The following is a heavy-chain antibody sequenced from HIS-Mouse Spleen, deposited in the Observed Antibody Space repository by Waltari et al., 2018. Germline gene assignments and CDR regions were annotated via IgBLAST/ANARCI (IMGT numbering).Heavy chain of an antibody. CDR3: ARGTARRDNWFDP. Sequence: QVQLQESGPGLVKPSETLSLTCTVSGGSISSYYWSWIRQPPGKGLEWIGYIYYSGSTNYNPSRKSRVTISVDTSKNQCSLKLSSVTAADTAVYYCARGTARRDNWFDPWGQGTLVTVSS. J-gene: IGHJ5*02. CDR2: IYYSGST. CDR1: GGSISSYY. D-gene: IGHD6-6*01. V-gene: IGHV4-59*01.